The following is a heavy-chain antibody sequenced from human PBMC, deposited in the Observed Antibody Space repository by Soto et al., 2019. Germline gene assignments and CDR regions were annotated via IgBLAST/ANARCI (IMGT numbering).Heavy chain of an antibody. CDR1: GFTFSSSG. CDR3: AKDLSSGWSLDY. V-gene: IGHV3-30*18. D-gene: IGHD6-19*01. J-gene: IGHJ4*02. CDR2: ISYDGSNK. Sequence: QVQLVESGGGVVQPGRSLRLSCAASGFTFSSSGMHWVRQAPGKGLEWVAVISYDGSNKYYADSVKGRFTISRDNSKNALYLQMNSLRAEYTAVYYCAKDLSSGWSLDYWGQGTLVTVSS.